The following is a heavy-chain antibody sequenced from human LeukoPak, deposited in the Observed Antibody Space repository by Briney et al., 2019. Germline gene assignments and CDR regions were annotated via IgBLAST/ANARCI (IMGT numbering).Heavy chain of an antibody. CDR1: GGSISSYY. V-gene: IGHV4-59*01. CDR2: IYYSGST. CDR3: ARDRAYYYDSSGYYLSAFDI. Sequence: SETLSLTCTVSGGSISSYYWSWIRQPPGKGLEWIGYIYYSGSTNYNPSLKSRVTISVDKSKNQFSLKLSSVTAADTAVYYCARDRAYYYDSSGYYLSAFDIWGQGTMVTVSS. J-gene: IGHJ3*02. D-gene: IGHD3-22*01.